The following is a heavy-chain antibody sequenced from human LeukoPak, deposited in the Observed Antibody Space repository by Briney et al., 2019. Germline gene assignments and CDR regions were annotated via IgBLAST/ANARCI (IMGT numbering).Heavy chain of an antibody. CDR2: IYYSGST. V-gene: IGHV4-59*08. Sequence: SETLSLTCTVSGGSISSYYWSWIRQPPGKGLEWIGYIYYSGSTNYNPSLKSRVTISVDTSKNQFFLKLNSVTAADTAVYYCARTGYYYYNMDVWGKGTTVTVSS. CDR1: GGSISSYY. D-gene: IGHD1-14*01. CDR3: ARTGYYYYNMDV. J-gene: IGHJ6*03.